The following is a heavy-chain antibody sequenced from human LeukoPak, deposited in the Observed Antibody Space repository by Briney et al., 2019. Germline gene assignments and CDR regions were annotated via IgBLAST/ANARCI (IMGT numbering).Heavy chain of an antibody. CDR2: ISSSGSTM. J-gene: IGHJ4*02. CDR3: ARDGGVEYYDSSSYYDY. V-gene: IGHV3-48*04. CDR1: GFTFTNAW. Sequence: GGSLRLSCEASGFTFTNAWMNWVRQAPGKGLEWVSYISSSGSTMYYADSVKGRFTISRNNAKNSLYLQMNSLRAEDTAVYYCARDGGVEYYDSSSYYDYWGQGTLVTVSS. D-gene: IGHD3-22*01.